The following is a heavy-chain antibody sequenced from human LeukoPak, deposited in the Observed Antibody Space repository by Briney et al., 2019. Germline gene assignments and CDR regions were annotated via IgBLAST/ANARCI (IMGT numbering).Heavy chain of an antibody. Sequence: QPGGSLRLSCVASGFTFGSSWLHWVRQAPGKGLVWVSRMNNDVSTINYADSVKGRFTISRDNAKNTLYLQMNSLRAEDTGVYYCARAGSYRFDYWGQGTLVTVSS. CDR1: GFTFGSSW. J-gene: IGHJ4*02. CDR2: MNNDVSTI. CDR3: ARAGSYRFDY. D-gene: IGHD1-26*01. V-gene: IGHV3-74*01.